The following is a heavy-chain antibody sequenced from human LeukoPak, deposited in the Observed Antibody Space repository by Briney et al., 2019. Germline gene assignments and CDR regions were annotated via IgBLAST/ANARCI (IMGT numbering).Heavy chain of an antibody. CDR1: GFTFSSYS. Sequence: GGSLRLSRAASGFTFSSYSMNWVCQAPGKGLEWVSSISSSSSYIYYADSVKGRFTISRDNAKNSLYLQMNSLRAEDTAVYYCARDRRLWFGEYYYYYMDVWGKGTTVTVSS. V-gene: IGHV3-21*01. CDR2: ISSSSSYI. CDR3: ARDRRLWFGEYYYYYMDV. J-gene: IGHJ6*03. D-gene: IGHD3-10*01.